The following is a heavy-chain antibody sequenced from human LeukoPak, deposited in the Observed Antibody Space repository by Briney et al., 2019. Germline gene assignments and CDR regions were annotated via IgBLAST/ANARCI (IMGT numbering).Heavy chain of an antibody. V-gene: IGHV1-18*01. CDR1: GYTFTSYG. J-gene: IGHJ4*02. CDR2: TSAYNGNT. CDR3: ARARWQLVPYFDS. Sequence: GASVKVSCKASGYTFTSYGISWVRQAPGQGLEWMGWTSAYNGNTNYAQKLQGRVTMTTDTSTSTAYMELGSLRSDDTAVYFCARARWQLVPYFDSWGQGTLVTVSS. D-gene: IGHD6-6*01.